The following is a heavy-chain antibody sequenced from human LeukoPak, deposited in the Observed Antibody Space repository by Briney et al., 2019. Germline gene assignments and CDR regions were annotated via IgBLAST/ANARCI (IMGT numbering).Heavy chain of an antibody. CDR3: ARDRRSGALFDY. Sequence: GGSLRLSCAASGFTFSSHSMNWVRQAPGKGLEWVSSISSSSSYIYYADSVKGRFTISRDNAKNSLYLQMNSLRAEDTAVYYCARDRRSGALFDYWGQGTLVTVSS. CDR2: ISSSSSYI. V-gene: IGHV3-21*01. J-gene: IGHJ4*02. CDR1: GFTFSSHS. D-gene: IGHD1-14*01.